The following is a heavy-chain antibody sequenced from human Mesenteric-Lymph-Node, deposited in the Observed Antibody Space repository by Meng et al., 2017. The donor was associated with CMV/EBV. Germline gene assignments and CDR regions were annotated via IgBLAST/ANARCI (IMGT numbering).Heavy chain of an antibody. CDR1: GFTFSSYS. D-gene: IGHD3-3*01. CDR3: ARTHYDFWSGYSYYFDY. CDR2: INSDGSST. Sequence: GESLKISCAASGFTFSSYSMNWVRQAPGKGLVWVSRINSDGSSTNYADSVKGRFTISRDNAKNTLYLQMNSLRAEDTAVYFCARTHYDFWSGYSYYFDYWGQGTLVTVSS. V-gene: IGHV3-74*01. J-gene: IGHJ4*02.